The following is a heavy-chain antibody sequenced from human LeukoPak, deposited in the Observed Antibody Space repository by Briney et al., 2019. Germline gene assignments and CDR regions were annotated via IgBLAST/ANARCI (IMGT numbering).Heavy chain of an antibody. V-gene: IGHV3-21*01. D-gene: IGHD4-17*01. CDR1: GFTFSSYS. CDR2: ISSSSSYI. Sequence: PGGSLRLSCAASGFTFSSYSMNWVRQAPGKGLEWVSSISSSSSYIYYADSVKGRFTISRDNAKNSLYLQMNSLRAEDTAVYYCARVLDGDYVFDYGGKGPLVTVPS. J-gene: IGHJ4*02. CDR3: ARVLDGDYVFDY.